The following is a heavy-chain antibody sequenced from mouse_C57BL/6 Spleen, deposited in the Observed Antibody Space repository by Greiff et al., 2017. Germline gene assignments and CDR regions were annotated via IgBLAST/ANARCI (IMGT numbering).Heavy chain of an antibody. CDR3: ASYDYDYFDY. CDR2: INPSTGGT. CDR1: GYSFTGYY. Sequence: EVQLQQSGPELVKPGASVKISCKASGYSFTGYYMNWVKQSPEKSLEWIGEINPSTGGTTYNQKFKAKATLTVDKSSSTAYMQRKRLTSEDSAVYYCASYDYDYFDYWGQGTTLTVSS. V-gene: IGHV1-42*01. J-gene: IGHJ2*01. D-gene: IGHD2-4*01.